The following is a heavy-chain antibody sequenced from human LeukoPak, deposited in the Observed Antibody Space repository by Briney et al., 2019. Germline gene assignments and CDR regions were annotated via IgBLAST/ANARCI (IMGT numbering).Heavy chain of an antibody. V-gene: IGHV5-51*01. Sequence: GESLKISCKGSGYSFTNYWIGWVRQMPGKGLEWMGIIYPGDSDTRYSPSFQGQVTISADKSISTAYLQWSSLKASDTAMYYCARHSSSLYYYYGMDVWGQGTTVTVSS. J-gene: IGHJ6*02. CDR2: IYPGDSDT. D-gene: IGHD6-6*01. CDR1: GYSFTNYW. CDR3: ARHSSSLYYYYGMDV.